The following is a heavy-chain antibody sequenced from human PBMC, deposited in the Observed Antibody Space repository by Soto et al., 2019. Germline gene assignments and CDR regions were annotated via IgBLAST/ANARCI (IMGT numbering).Heavy chain of an antibody. CDR2: ISAYNGNT. CDR3: AREGRIIMVRGVNDAFDI. J-gene: IGHJ3*02. Sequence: ASVKVSCKASGYTFTSYGISWVRQAPGQGLEWMGWISAYNGNTNYAQKLQGRVTMTTDTSTSTAYMELRSLRSDDTAVYYCAREGRIIMVRGVNDAFDIWGQGTMVTVSS. CDR1: GYTFTSYG. D-gene: IGHD3-10*01. V-gene: IGHV1-18*01.